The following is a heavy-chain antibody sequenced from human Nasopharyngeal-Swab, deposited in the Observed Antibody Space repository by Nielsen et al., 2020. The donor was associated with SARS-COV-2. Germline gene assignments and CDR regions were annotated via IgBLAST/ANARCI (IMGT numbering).Heavy chain of an antibody. CDR2: IRSNAYGGTT. V-gene: IGHV3-49*02. CDR3: TRDDYYGSGRPDY. J-gene: IGHJ4*02. D-gene: IGHD3-10*01. Sequence: WIRQPPGKGLEWVGFIRSNAYGGTTEYAASVKGRFTISRDDSKSIAYLQMNSLKTEDTAVYYCTRDDYYGSGRPDYWGQGTLVTVSS.